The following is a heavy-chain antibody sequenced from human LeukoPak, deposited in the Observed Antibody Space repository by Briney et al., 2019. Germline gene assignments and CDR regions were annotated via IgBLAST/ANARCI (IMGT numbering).Heavy chain of an antibody. Sequence: EASETLSLTCTVSGGSISSSSYYWGWIRQPPGKGLEWIGSIYYRGNTYYNPSLKSRVTISIDTSENQFSLNLSSVTAADTAVYYCARFSGVRTATNDYWGQGTLVTVSS. CDR1: GGSISSSSYY. V-gene: IGHV4-39*07. J-gene: IGHJ4*02. CDR2: IYYRGNT. CDR3: ARFSGVRTATNDY. D-gene: IGHD2-21*02.